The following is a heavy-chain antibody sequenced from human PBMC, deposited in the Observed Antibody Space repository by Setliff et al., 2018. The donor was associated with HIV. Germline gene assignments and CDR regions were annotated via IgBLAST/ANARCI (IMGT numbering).Heavy chain of an antibody. D-gene: IGHD1-1*01. CDR2: IYTGGNA. CDR3: ARERLSRLGFDY. Sequence: PSETLSLTCTVSGDSISSGSHYWSWIRQPAEKGLEWIGHIYTGGNANYNPSLQSRVTSSVDTSKNQFSLMLGSMTAADTAVYYCARERLSRLGFDYWGQGTLVTVSS. V-gene: IGHV4-61*09. CDR1: GDSISSGSHY. J-gene: IGHJ4*02.